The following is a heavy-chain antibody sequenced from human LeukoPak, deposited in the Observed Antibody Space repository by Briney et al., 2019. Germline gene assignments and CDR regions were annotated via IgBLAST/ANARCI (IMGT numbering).Heavy chain of an antibody. Sequence: ASVKVSCKASGYTFTSNDIHWVRQAPGQGLEWMGIINPSGGSTSYAQKFQGRVTMTRDTSTSTVYMELSRLRSDDTAMFYCAISSVAVTGSAFDIWGQGTMVTVSS. J-gene: IGHJ3*02. CDR2: INPSGGST. CDR3: AISSVAVTGSAFDI. D-gene: IGHD6-19*01. CDR1: GYTFTSND. V-gene: IGHV1-46*01.